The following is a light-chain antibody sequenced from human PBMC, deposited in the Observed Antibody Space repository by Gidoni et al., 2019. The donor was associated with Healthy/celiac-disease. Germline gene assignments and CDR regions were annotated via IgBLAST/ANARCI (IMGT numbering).Light chain of an antibody. Sequence: DIVMTQSPATLSVSPGERATLSCRASQLVSSNLAWYQQKPGQSPRLLIYGASTRATGIPARFSGSASGTEFTLTISSLQSEDFAGYYCQQYNNWLWTFGQGTKVEIK. J-gene: IGKJ1*01. CDR1: QLVSSN. CDR2: GAS. CDR3: QQYNNWLWT. V-gene: IGKV3-15*01.